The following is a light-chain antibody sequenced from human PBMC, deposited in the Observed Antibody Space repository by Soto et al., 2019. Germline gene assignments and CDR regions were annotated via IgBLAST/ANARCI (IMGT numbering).Light chain of an antibody. J-gene: IGKJ1*01. V-gene: IGKV3-15*01. CDR1: QSIDGN. Sequence: EIVLTQTPATLSVSPGEGDTLSCRASQSIDGNLAWYQQRPGQAPRLLINAASTRATGVPARFSGSGSGTDFTLTISSLQSEDFAVYYCQQYNNWPGTFGQGTNVDIK. CDR2: AAS. CDR3: QQYNNWPGT.